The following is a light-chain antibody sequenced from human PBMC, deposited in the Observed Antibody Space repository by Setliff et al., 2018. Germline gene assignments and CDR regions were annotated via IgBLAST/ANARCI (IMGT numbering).Light chain of an antibody. CDR3: QSYDSSLSGDV. J-gene: IGLJ1*01. Sequence: QSALAQPPSASGTPGQRITISCSGSSSNIGGNTVNWYQHLPGTAPKLLIYSNNDRPAGVSNRFSGSKSGTSASLTISGLQSEDEGDYYCQSYDSSLSGDVFGTGTKVTVL. V-gene: IGLV1-44*01. CDR1: SSNIGGNT. CDR2: SNN.